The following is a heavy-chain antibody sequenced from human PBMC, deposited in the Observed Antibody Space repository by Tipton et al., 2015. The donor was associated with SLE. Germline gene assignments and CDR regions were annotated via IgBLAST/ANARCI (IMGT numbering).Heavy chain of an antibody. D-gene: IGHD3-3*01. Sequence: SLRLSCAASGFTFSSYWMHWVRQAPGKGLVWVSRINSDGSSTSYADSVKGRFTISRDNAKNTLYLQMNSLRAEDTAVYYCANLYYDFWSGYLQDAFDIWGQGTMVTVSS. CDR1: GFTFSSYW. CDR3: ANLYYDFWSGYLQDAFDI. V-gene: IGHV3-74*01. CDR2: INSDGSST. J-gene: IGHJ3*02.